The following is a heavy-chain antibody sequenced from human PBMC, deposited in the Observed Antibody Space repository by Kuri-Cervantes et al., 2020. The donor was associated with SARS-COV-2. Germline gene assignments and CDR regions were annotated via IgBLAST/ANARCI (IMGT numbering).Heavy chain of an antibody. CDR1: GFTVSSNY. CDR3: ARDPRLADYFDY. CDR2: ISSSSSYI. V-gene: IGHV3-21*01. Sequence: GGSLRLSCAASGFTVSSNYMSWVRQAPGKGLEWVSSISSSSSYIYYADSVKGRFTISRDNAKNSLYLQMNSLRAEDTAVYYCARDPRLADYFDYWGQGTLVTVSS. J-gene: IGHJ4*02. D-gene: IGHD6-19*01.